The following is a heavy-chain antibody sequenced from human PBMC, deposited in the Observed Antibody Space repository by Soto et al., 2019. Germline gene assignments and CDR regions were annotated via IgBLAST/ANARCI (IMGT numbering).Heavy chain of an antibody. CDR1: GYTFTSYY. Sequence: ASVKVSCKASGYTFTSYYMHWVRQAPGQGLEWMGIINPSGGSTSYAQKFQGRVTMTRDTSTSTVYMELSSLRSEDTAVYYCARESPEGAYGDPFDYWGQGTLVTVSS. V-gene: IGHV1-46*01. CDR2: INPSGGST. D-gene: IGHD4-17*01. J-gene: IGHJ4*02. CDR3: ARESPEGAYGDPFDY.